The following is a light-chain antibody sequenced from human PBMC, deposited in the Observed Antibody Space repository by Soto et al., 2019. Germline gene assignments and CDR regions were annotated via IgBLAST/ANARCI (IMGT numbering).Light chain of an antibody. J-gene: IGLJ2*01. CDR2: DVS. V-gene: IGLV2-14*01. CDR1: SSDVGGYNY. Sequence: QSALTQPASVSGSPGQSITISCTGTSSDVGGYNYVSWYQQHPGKAPKLMIYDVSNRPSGVSNRFSASKSANTASLTISGLHAEDEAAYYCSSYTSSSTLCPVVFGGGTKLTVL. CDR3: SSYTSSSTLCPVV.